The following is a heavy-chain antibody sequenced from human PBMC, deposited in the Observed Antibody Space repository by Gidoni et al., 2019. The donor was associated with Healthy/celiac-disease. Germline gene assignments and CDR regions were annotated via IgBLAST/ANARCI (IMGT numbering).Heavy chain of an antibody. Sequence: EVQLVESGGGLVQPGGSLRLSCAASGFTFSSYEMNWVRQAPGKGLEWVSYISSSGSTRYYADSVKGRFTISRDNAKNSLYLQMNSLRAEDTAVYYCASGFSGSGYALRYYGMDVWGQGTTVTVSS. D-gene: IGHD5-12*01. V-gene: IGHV3-48*03. CDR2: ISSSGSTR. CDR1: GFTFSSYE. J-gene: IGHJ6*02. CDR3: ASGFSGSGYALRYYGMDV.